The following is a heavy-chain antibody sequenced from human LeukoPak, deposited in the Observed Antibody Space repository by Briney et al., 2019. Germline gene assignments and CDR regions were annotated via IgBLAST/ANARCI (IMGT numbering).Heavy chain of an antibody. J-gene: IGHJ4*02. V-gene: IGHV3-21*01. CDR3: SRLYGSGSYYKG. CDR1: GFTFSSYS. Sequence: WGSLRLSRAASGFTFSSYSMNWVRQAPGKGLEWVSSISSSSSYIYYADSVKGRFTISRDNAKNSLYLQMSSLRAEDTAVYDCSRLYGSGSYYKGWGQGTLVTVSS. D-gene: IGHD3-10*01. CDR2: ISSSSSYI.